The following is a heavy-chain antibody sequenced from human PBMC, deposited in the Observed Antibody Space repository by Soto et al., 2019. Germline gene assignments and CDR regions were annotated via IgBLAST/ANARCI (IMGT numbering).Heavy chain of an antibody. CDR1: GYTLTELS. D-gene: IGHD5-12*01. V-gene: IGHV1-24*01. Sequence: VKVSCKVSGYTLTELSMHWVRQAPGKGLEWMGGFDPEDGETIYAQKFQGRVTMTEDTSTDTAYMELSSLRSEDTAVYYCATNFYSGYTFDYWGQGTLVTVSS. CDR3: ATNFYSGYTFDY. CDR2: FDPEDGET. J-gene: IGHJ4*02.